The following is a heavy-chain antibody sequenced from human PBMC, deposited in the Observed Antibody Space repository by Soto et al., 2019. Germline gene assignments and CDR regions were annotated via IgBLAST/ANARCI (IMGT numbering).Heavy chain of an antibody. V-gene: IGHV1-69*13. J-gene: IGHJ5*02. Sequence: ASVKVSCKASGDTFISYVISWLLRAPGQVLEFMGGIIPKFGTTNYAQNFRGRVTITADESTSTAYMEVSSLRSEDTAVYYCARASGRGWYNWFDPWGQGTLVTVSS. CDR2: IIPKFGTT. CDR1: GDTFISYV. D-gene: IGHD6-19*01. CDR3: ARASGRGWYNWFDP.